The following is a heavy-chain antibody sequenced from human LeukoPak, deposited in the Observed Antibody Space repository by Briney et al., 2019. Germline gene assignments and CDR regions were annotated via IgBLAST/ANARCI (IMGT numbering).Heavy chain of an antibody. CDR1: GYTFTGYY. V-gene: IGHV1-2*04. CDR2: INPNSGGT. Sequence: GASVKVSCKASGYTFTGYYMHWVRQAPGQGLEWMGWINPNSGGTNYAQKFQGWVTMTRDTSISTAYMELSRLRYDDTAVYYCARDRAYYGSGSPPGYFQHWGQGTLVTVSS. D-gene: IGHD3-10*01. CDR3: ARDRAYYGSGSPPGYFQH. J-gene: IGHJ1*01.